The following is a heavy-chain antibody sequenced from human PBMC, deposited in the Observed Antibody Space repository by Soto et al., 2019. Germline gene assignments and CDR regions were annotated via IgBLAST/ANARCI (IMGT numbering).Heavy chain of an antibody. J-gene: IGHJ3*01. CDR2: ISPDSTGK. V-gene: IGHV3-7*05. Sequence: HPGGSLRLSCAASGFTLSSHWMSWVRQAPGKGLEWVANISPDSTGKYYADSVKGRFTISRDNAKDSLYLQMDSLRAEDTAVYYCARDPAGGAFDVWGQRTMVTVSS. D-gene: IGHD2-15*01. CDR3: ARDPAGGAFDV. CDR1: GFTLSSHW.